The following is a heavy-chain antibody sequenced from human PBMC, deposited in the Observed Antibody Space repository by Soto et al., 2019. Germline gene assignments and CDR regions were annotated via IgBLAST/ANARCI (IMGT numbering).Heavy chain of an antibody. V-gene: IGHV3-23*01. Sequence: GGSLRLSCAASGFTFSSYAMSWVRQAPGKGLDWVSAISGSGGSTYYADSVKGRFTISRDNSKNTLYLQMNSLRAEDTAVYYCAKDSYYYDSSGYPLDAFDIWGQGTMVTVSS. CDR3: AKDSYYYDSSGYPLDAFDI. CDR1: GFTFSSYA. D-gene: IGHD3-22*01. J-gene: IGHJ3*02. CDR2: ISGSGGST.